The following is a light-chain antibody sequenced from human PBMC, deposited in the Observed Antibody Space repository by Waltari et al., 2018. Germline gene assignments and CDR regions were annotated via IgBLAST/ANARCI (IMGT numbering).Light chain of an antibody. V-gene: IGLV2-14*01. CDR3: SSYTSSSTPWV. J-gene: IGLJ3*02. CDR1: SSDVGGYNY. CDR2: DVS. Sequence: QSALTQPASVSGSPGQSITISCTGTSSDVGGYNYVSWCQQHPDKAHKLMIYDVSNRPSVVSNRFSGSKSGNTASLTISGLQAEDEADYYCSSYTSSSTPWVFGGGTKLTVL.